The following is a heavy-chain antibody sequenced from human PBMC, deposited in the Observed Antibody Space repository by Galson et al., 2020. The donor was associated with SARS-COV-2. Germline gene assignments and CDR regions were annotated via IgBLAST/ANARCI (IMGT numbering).Heavy chain of an antibody. CDR1: GYTFTSNG. D-gene: IGHD3-10*01. Sequence: ASVKVSCKASGYTFTSNGISRVRQDPGQGLEWLGWISAYNGNTNYAQKLQGRVTMTTDTSTSTAYMELRSLRSDDKAVYYCASGDYYGSGSYCTHAWGGVKYWGQGTLVTVSS. CDR2: ISAYNGNT. CDR3: ASGDYYGSGSYCTHAWGGVKY. J-gene: IGHJ4*02. V-gene: IGHV1-18*04.